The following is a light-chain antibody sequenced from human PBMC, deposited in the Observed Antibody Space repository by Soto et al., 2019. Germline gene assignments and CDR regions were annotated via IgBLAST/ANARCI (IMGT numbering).Light chain of an antibody. J-gene: IGKJ1*01. Sequence: EIVMTQSQATLSVSPGERATLSCRASQSVSRNVAWYQQKPGQAPRLLIHDASTRATGISVRFSGSGSGTEFTLTISSLQSEDFAVYYCQQYNNWLWTFGQGTKVEIK. V-gene: IGKV3-15*01. CDR3: QQYNNWLWT. CDR2: DAS. CDR1: QSVSRN.